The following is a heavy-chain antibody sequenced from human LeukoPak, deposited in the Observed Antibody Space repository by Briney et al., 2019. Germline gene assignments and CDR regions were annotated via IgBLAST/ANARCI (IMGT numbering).Heavy chain of an antibody. CDR1: GYTFTSYG. CDR2: ISAYNGNT. CDR3: ARDKWGSILGAPDAFDI. Sequence: ASVKVSCKASGYTFTSYGISWVRQAPGQGLEWMGWISAYNGNTNYAQKLQGRVTMTTDTSTSTAYMELRSLRSDDTAVYYCARDKWGSILGAPDAFDIWGQGTMVTVSS. J-gene: IGHJ3*02. V-gene: IGHV1-18*01. D-gene: IGHD7-27*01.